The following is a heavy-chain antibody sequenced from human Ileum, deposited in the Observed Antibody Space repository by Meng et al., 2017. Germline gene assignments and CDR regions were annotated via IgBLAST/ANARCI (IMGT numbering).Heavy chain of an antibody. CDR1: GGSVSSSGYQ. CDR3: ARDHWGSLDY. D-gene: IGHD7-27*01. J-gene: IGHJ4*02. V-gene: IGHV4-61*08. CDR2: AST. Sequence: HVQPVEAGPGLVRPSETLSLIWAVSGGSVSSSGYQWGWIRQPPGKGLEWIGYASTNYNPSLKSRVTISVDTSKNQFSLKLTSVTAADTAVYYCARDHWGSLDYWGQGVLVTVSS.